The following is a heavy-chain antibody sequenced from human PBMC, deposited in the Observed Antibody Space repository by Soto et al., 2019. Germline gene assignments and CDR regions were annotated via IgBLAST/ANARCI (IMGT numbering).Heavy chain of an antibody. CDR1: GGTFSGYY. CDR3: ARGGERGYNY. J-gene: IGHJ4*02. V-gene: IGHV4-34*01. Sequence: QVQLQQWGAGLLKPSETLSLTCAVYGGTFSGYYWSWIRQPPGKGLEWIGEIKHSGGSKYSTSLKSRGTISVDTSKNQFSLKLSSVAAADTAVYYCARGGERGYNYWGQGTLVIVSS. D-gene: IGHD5-18*01. CDR2: IKHSGGS.